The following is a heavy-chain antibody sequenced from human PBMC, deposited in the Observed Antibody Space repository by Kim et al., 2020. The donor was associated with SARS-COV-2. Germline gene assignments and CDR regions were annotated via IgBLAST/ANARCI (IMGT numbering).Heavy chain of an antibody. J-gene: IGHJ4*02. CDR3: AKEGRPDDYYDSSGYYDY. CDR1: GFTFSSYA. CDR2: ISGSGGST. D-gene: IGHD3-22*01. Sequence: GGSLRLSCAVSGFTFSSYAMSWVRQAPGKGLEWVSAISGSGGSTYYADSVKGRFTISRDNSKNTLYLQMNSLRAEDTAVYYCAKEGRPDDYYDSSGYYDYWGQGTLVTVSS. V-gene: IGHV3-23*01.